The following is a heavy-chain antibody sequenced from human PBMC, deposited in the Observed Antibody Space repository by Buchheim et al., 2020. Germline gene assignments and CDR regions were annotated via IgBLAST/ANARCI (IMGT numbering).Heavy chain of an antibody. CDR2: ISYDGSNK. CDR3: AREDGGYGMDV. D-gene: IGHD3-10*01. V-gene: IGHV3-30*04. Sequence: QVQLVESGGGVVQPGRSLRLSCAASGFTFSSYAMHWVRQAPGKGLEWVAVISYDGSNKYYADSVKGRFTISRDNSKKTLYSQMNSLRAEDTAVYYCAREDGGYGMDVWGQGTT. J-gene: IGHJ6*02. CDR1: GFTFSSYA.